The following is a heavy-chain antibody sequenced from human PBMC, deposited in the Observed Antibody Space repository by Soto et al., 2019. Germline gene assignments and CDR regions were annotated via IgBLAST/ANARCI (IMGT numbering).Heavy chain of an antibody. CDR3: ARDRMVRGVIQGGAFDI. CDR1: GFTFSSYS. D-gene: IGHD3-10*01. Sequence: GSLRLSCAASGFTFSSYSMNWVRQAPGKGLEWVSSISSSSSYIYYADSVKGRFTISRDNAKNSLYLQMNSLRAEDTAVYYCARDRMVRGVIQGGAFDIWGQGTMVTVSS. V-gene: IGHV3-21*01. J-gene: IGHJ3*02. CDR2: ISSSSSYI.